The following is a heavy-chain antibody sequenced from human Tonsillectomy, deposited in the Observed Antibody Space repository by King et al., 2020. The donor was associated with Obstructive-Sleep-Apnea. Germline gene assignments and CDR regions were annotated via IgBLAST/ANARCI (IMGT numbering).Heavy chain of an antibody. Sequence: VQLQQWGAGLLKPSETLSLTCAVFGGSFSDYYWSWIRQPPGKGLEWIGEINHSGSTNYNPSLKSRVTISVDTSKNQFSLKLSSVTAADTAAYYWARGSGATAVHWFDPWGAGPLVTVSS. D-gene: IGHD6-13*01. J-gene: IGHJ5*02. CDR1: GGSFSDYY. V-gene: IGHV4-34*01. CDR3: ARGSGATAVHWFDP. CDR2: INHSGST.